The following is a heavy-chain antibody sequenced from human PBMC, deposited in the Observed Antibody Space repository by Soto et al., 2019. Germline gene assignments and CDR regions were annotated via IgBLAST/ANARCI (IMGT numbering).Heavy chain of an antibody. D-gene: IGHD2-21*02. CDR1: GDTFSFYT. CDR2: VNPILSMS. CDR3: ARGGHVVVVTAALDY. Sequence: SVKVSCKASGDTFSFYTINWVRQAPGLGLEWMGRVNPILSMSNYAQKFQGRVTMTADKSTSTLYMELTSLTSDDTAVYYCARGGHVVVVTAALDYWGQGTLVTVSS. V-gene: IGHV1-69*02. J-gene: IGHJ4*02.